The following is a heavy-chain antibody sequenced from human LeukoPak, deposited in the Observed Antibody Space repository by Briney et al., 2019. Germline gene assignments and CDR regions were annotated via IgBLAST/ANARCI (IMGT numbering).Heavy chain of an antibody. CDR3: AKVPNSYYFDY. D-gene: IGHD1-1*01. CDR2: ISGSGGST. J-gene: IGHJ4*02. Sequence: GGSLRLSCAASGYTFSSYAMSWVRQAPGKGLEWVSAISGSGGSTNYADSVKGRFTISRDNSKNTLYLQMNSLRAEDTAVYYCAKVPNSYYFDYWGQGTLVTVSS. V-gene: IGHV3-23*01. CDR1: GYTFSSYA.